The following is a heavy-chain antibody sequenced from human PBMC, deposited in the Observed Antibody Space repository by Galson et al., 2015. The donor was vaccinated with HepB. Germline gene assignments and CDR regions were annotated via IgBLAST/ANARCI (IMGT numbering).Heavy chain of an antibody. J-gene: IGHJ4*02. CDR3: ARGGGPMYYYDSSGLIGY. D-gene: IGHD3-22*01. CDR1: GFTFSDYY. CDR2: ISSSGSTI. Sequence: SLRLSCAASGFTFSDYYMSWIRQAPGKGLEWVSYISSSGSTIYYADSVKGRFTISRDNAKNSLYLQMNSLRAEDTAVYYCARGGGPMYYYDSSGLIGYWGQGTLVTVSS. V-gene: IGHV3-11*01.